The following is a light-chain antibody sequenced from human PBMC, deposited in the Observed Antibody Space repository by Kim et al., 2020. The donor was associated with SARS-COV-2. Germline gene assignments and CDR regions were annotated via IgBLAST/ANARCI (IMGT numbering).Light chain of an antibody. CDR2: GAS. CDR3: QQYNNWPPWT. V-gene: IGKV3-15*01. J-gene: IGKJ1*01. Sequence: SPGERATLSCQASHSVSSILAWYQQKPGQAPRLLTYGASTRATGIPARFSCSGSGTEFTLTISSLQSEDFAVYYCQQYNNWPPWTFGQGTKVDIK. CDR1: HSVSSI.